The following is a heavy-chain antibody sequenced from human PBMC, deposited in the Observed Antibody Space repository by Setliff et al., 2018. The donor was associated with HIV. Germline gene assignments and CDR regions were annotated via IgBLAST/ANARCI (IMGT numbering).Heavy chain of an antibody. CDR2: IDHFGSEE. CDR1: GFSFSRYW. D-gene: IGHD3-22*01. Sequence: GGSLRLSCAASGFSFSRYWMSWVRQAPGKGLEWVASIDHFGSEENYVDSVKGRFTISRDDAKTSLYLQMNSLRAEDTAVYYCVRDLVYYYDNSGSFYVAEYFQHWGQGTLVTVSS. V-gene: IGHV3-7*01. J-gene: IGHJ1*01. CDR3: VRDLVYYYDNSGSFYVAEYFQH.